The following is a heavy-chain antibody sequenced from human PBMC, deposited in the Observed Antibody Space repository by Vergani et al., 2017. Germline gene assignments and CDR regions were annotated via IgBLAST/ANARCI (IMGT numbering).Heavy chain of an antibody. V-gene: IGHV4-59*01. Sequence: QVQLQESGPGLVKPSETLSLTCTVSGGSISSYYWSWIRQPPGKGLEWIGYIYYSGSTNYNPSLKSRVTISVDTSKNQFSLKLSSVTAADTAVYYCARAPHRLRFLEWFXLDVWGKGTTVTVSS. D-gene: IGHD3-3*01. CDR3: ARAPHRLRFLEWFXLDV. J-gene: IGHJ6*04. CDR1: GGSISSYY. CDR2: IYYSGST.